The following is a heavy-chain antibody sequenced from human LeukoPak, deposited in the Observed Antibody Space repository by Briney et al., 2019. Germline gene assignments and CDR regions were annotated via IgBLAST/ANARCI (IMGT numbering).Heavy chain of an antibody. J-gene: IGHJ3*02. V-gene: IGHV1-2*02. D-gene: IGHD6-19*01. CDR1: GYTFIGYY. CDR3: ARDGVAGSSDAFDI. CDR2: IDPYSGGT. Sequence: ASVKVSCKASGYTFIGYYMHWVRQAPGQRLEWMGWIDPYSGGTHFAQRFQGRVSMTLDTSISTAYMELTRLTSDDTAVYYCARDGVAGSSDAFDIWGQGTMVTVSA.